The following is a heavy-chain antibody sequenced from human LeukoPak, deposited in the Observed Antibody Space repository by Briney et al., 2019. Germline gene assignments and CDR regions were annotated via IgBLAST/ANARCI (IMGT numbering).Heavy chain of an antibody. D-gene: IGHD3-22*01. CDR3: AREDDRIS. J-gene: IGHJ5*02. CDR1: GFTFNHYA. CDR2: ISSTTTYI. Sequence: PGGSLRLSCAASGFTFNHYAMNWVRQAPGKGLEWVASISSTTTYIYYADSVKGRFTISRDNAKNSVHLQMNSLRAEDTAVYYCAREDDRISWGQGTLVTVSS. V-gene: IGHV3-21*01.